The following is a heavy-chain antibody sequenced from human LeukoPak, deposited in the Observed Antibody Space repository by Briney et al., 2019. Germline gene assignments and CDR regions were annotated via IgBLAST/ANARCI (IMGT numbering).Heavy chain of an antibody. CDR3: ARDLMGIAYRGAFYY. Sequence: PGGTLRLSCAASGFTFSSYSMNWVRLAPGKGLEWVSSISSSSSYIYYADSVKGRFTISRDNAKNSLYLQMNSLRAEDTAVYYCARDLMGIAYRGAFYYWGQGTLVTVSS. V-gene: IGHV3-21*01. J-gene: IGHJ4*02. CDR1: GFTFSSYS. CDR2: ISSSSSYI. D-gene: IGHD6-13*01.